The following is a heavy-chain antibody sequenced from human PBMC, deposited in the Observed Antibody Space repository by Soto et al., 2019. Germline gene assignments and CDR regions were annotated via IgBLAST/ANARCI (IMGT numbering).Heavy chain of an antibody. CDR3: GRVLYDYIREIDY. J-gene: IGHJ4*02. CDR1: GFTFSSYS. CDR2: ISTSSNYI. D-gene: IGHD3-16*01. Sequence: EVQLVESGGGLVKPGGSLRLSCAASGFTFSSYSMHWVRQAPGKGLEWVSSISTSSNYIYYADSVKGRFTISRDNAKNSLYLQMSSLRAEDTAVYYCGRVLYDYIREIDYWGQGTLVTVSS. V-gene: IGHV3-21*01.